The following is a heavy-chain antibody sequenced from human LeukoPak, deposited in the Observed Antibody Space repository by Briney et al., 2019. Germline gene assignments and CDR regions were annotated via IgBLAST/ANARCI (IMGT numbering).Heavy chain of an antibody. J-gene: IGHJ5*02. V-gene: IGHV3-7*05. CDR2: IKQDGTEK. D-gene: IGHD3-10*01. CDR1: GFTFTTYW. Sequence: PGGSLRLSCAASGFTFTTYWMTWVRQAPGKGLEWVANIKQDGTEKYYVDSAKGRFTISRDNAKNSLYLQMNSLRPEDTAIYYCVRGSSGSVVRGVAWAWFDPWGQGTLVTISS. CDR3: VRGSSGSVVRGVAWAWFDP.